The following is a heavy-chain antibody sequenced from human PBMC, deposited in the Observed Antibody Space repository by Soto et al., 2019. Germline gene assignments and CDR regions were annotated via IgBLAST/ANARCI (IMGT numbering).Heavy chain of an antibody. Sequence: QIQLLQSGAEVKKPGASVKVTCKASGYTFRNFGISWVRQAPGQGLEWMGWISAYSANANYAQKFQGRLTMTADTSTSTAYMELTSLWSDATAVYYCARENSYFDYWGQGTLVTVSS. CDR3: ARENSYFDY. CDR1: GYTFRNFG. V-gene: IGHV1-18*01. J-gene: IGHJ4*02. CDR2: ISAYSANA.